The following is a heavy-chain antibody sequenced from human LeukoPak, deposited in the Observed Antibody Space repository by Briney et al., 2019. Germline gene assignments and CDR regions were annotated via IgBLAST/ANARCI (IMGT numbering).Heavy chain of an antibody. CDR2: ISGSGGSA. V-gene: IGHV3-23*01. D-gene: IGHD6-13*01. CDR1: GFTFSTHA. Sequence: GGSLRLSCAASGFTFSTHAMSWVRQAPGKGLEWVSAISGSGGSAYYADSVKGRFTISRDNSKNTLYLQMNSLRAEDTAVYYCAKAADSSSSYFDYWGQGTLVTVSS. J-gene: IGHJ4*02. CDR3: AKAADSSSSYFDY.